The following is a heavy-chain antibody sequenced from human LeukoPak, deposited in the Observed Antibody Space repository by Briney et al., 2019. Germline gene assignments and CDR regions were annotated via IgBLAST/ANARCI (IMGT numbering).Heavy chain of an antibody. Sequence: ASVKVSCKASGYTFTSYGISWARQAPGQGLEWMGWISAYNGNTNYAQKLQGRVTMTTDTSTSTAYMELRSLRSDDTAVYYCAVTSSGWSPFDYWGQGTLVTVSS. D-gene: IGHD6-19*01. CDR2: ISAYNGNT. CDR1: GYTFTSYG. CDR3: AVTSSGWSPFDY. J-gene: IGHJ4*02. V-gene: IGHV1-18*01.